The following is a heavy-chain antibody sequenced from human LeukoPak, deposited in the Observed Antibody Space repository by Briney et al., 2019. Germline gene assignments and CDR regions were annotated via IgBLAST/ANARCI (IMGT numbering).Heavy chain of an antibody. Sequence: NPSETLSLTCAVYGGSFSGYYWSWIRQPPGKGLEWIGEINHSGSTNYNPSLKSRVTISVDTSKNQFSLKLSSVTAAGTAVYYCARGRHSSSWYGGSYFDYWGQGTLVTVSS. V-gene: IGHV4-34*01. CDR2: INHSGST. D-gene: IGHD6-13*01. CDR3: ARGRHSSSWYGGSYFDY. CDR1: GGSFSGYY. J-gene: IGHJ4*02.